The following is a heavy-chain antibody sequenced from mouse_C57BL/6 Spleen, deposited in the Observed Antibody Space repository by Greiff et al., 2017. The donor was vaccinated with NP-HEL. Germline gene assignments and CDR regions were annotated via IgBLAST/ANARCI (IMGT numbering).Heavy chain of an antibody. CDR3: ARDYGSSYRYFDV. V-gene: IGHV1-59*01. CDR1: GYTFTSYW. J-gene: IGHJ1*03. CDR2: IDPSDSYT. Sequence: VQLQQSGAELVRPGTSVKLSCKASGYTFTSYWMHWVKQRPGQGLEWIGVIDPSDSYTNYNQKFKGKATLTVDTSSSTAYMQLSSLTSEDSAVYYCARDYGSSYRYFDVWGTGTTVTVSS. D-gene: IGHD1-1*01.